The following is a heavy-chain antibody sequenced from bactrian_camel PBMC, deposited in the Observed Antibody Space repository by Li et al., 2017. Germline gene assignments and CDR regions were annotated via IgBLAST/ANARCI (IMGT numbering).Heavy chain of an antibody. D-gene: IGHD2*01. CDR3: AADLGWCGSRPLQREFRN. CDR2: VDRYGRT. Sequence: VQLVESGGTSVQAGGSLSLSCVVSGSTSRRNSMAWLRQAQGKEREGVAAVDRYGRTVYVDSVKGRFAISRDNGKKILYLQMNSLKPEDTAVYYCAADLGWCGSRPLQREFRNWGQGTQVTVS. CDR1: GSTSRRNS. V-gene: IGHV3S57*01. J-gene: IGHJ4*01.